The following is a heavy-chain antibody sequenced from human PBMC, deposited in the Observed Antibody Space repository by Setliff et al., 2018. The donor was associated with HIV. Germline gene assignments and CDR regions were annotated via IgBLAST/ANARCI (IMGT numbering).Heavy chain of an antibody. CDR3: ARDWLDYRILDH. CDR2: INGSGGST. J-gene: IGHJ4*02. CDR1: GFTFSFHA. V-gene: IGHV3-23*01. D-gene: IGHD4-17*01. Sequence: GGSLRLSCAASGFTFSFHAMTWVRQAPGKGLEWVSGINGSGGSTYYADSVKGRFTISRDNSKNTLYLQMNSLRAEDTAVYYCARDWLDYRILDHWGQGTLVTVSS.